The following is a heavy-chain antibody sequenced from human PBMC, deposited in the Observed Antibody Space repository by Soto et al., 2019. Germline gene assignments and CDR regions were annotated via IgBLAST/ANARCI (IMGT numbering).Heavy chain of an antibody. Sequence: GGSLRLSCAASGFTFSSYAMSWVRQAPGKGLEWVSAISGSGGSTYYADSVKGRFTISRDNSKNTLYLQMNSLRAEDTAVYYCAKAGHRPNFYYYDSSGYYTRRGIHPFDIWGQGTMVTVSS. CDR1: GFTFSSYA. CDR3: AKAGHRPNFYYYDSSGYYTRRGIHPFDI. J-gene: IGHJ3*02. CDR2: ISGSGGST. D-gene: IGHD3-22*01. V-gene: IGHV3-23*01.